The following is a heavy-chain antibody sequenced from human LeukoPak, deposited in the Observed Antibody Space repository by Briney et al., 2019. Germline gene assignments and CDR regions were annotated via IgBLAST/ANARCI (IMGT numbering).Heavy chain of an antibody. D-gene: IGHD2-15*01. CDR3: ARGGGGLAY. CDR1: GYSFTDYF. J-gene: IGHJ4*02. Sequence: ASVRVSCKASGYSFTDYFIHWVRQAPGQGLEWMGWINPNSGGTNYAQKFQGRVTMTRDTSISTAYMELTSLTSDDTAVYFCARGGGGLAYWGPGTLVTVSS. V-gene: IGHV1-2*02. CDR2: INPNSGGT.